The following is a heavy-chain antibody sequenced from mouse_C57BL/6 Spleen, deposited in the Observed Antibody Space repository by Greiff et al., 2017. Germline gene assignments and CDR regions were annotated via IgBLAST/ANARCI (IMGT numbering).Heavy chain of an antibody. CDR3: ARYSTYAMDY. Sequence: VQLQQPGAELVKPGASVKMSCKASGYTFTSYWLTWVKQRPGQGLEWIGDIYPGSGSTNYNEKFKSKATLPVDTSSSTAYMQLSSLTSEDSAVYYCARYSTYAMDYGGQGTSVTVSS. CDR1: GYTFTSYW. J-gene: IGHJ4*01. CDR2: IYPGSGST. V-gene: IGHV1-55*01. D-gene: IGHD2-5*01.